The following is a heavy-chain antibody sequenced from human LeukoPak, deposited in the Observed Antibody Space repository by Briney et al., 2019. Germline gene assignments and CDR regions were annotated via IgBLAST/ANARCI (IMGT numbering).Heavy chain of an antibody. Sequence: PSETLSLTCTVSDDSITIYYWTWIRQPPGKGLEWIGYIDHTGITNYNPSLNSRVTISRDTSKNHFSLELSSATAADTAVYARGRVSSSTWYSTYYYYFYMDVWGKGTTVTVSS. CDR1: DDSITIYY. D-gene: IGHD6-13*01. J-gene: IGHJ6*03. CDR2: IDHTGIT. V-gene: IGHV4-59*01. CDR3: GRVSSSTWYSTYYYYFYMDV.